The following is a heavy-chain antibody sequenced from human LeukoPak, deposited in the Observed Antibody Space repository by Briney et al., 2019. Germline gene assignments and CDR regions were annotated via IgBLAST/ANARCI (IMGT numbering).Heavy chain of an antibody. CDR3: ARVIDVAAAGYFDS. CDR2: IFRIGST. Sequence: ETLSLTCSVSGFSITTGYYWAWIRQPPGKGLEWIGTIFRIGSTYYNPSLKSRVTISVDTSRNHFSLKLSSVTTADTALYYCARVIDVAAAGYFDSWGQGTQVTVSS. CDR1: GFSITTGYY. J-gene: IGHJ4*02. D-gene: IGHD6-13*01. V-gene: IGHV4-38-2*02.